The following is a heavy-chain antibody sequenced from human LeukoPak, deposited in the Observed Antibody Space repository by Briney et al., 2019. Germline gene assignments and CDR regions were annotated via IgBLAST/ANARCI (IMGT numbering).Heavy chain of an antibody. CDR3: ARDSFIAVAGKGAFDI. J-gene: IGHJ3*02. Sequence: PSQTLSLTCTVSGGSISSGSYYWSWIRQPAGKGLEWIGRIYTSGSTNYNPSLKSRVTISVDTSKNQFSLKLSSVTAADTAVYYCARDSFIAVAGKGAFDIWGQGTMVTVSS. V-gene: IGHV4-61*02. D-gene: IGHD6-19*01. CDR1: GGSISSGSYY. CDR2: IYTSGST.